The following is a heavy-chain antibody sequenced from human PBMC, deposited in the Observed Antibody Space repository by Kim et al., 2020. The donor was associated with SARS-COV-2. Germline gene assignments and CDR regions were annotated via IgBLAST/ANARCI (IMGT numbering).Heavy chain of an antibody. CDR3: ARDYVAATGTNYYYYGMDV. D-gene: IGHD6-13*01. V-gene: IGHV3-48*01. J-gene: IGHJ6*02. CDR2: ISSSSSTK. Sequence: GGSLRLSCAASGFTFSSYSMNWVRQAPGKGLEWVSYISSSSSTKYYADSVKGRFTISRDNAKNSLYLQMNSLRAEDTAVYYCARDYVAATGTNYYYYGMDVWGQGTTVTVSS. CDR1: GFTFSSYS.